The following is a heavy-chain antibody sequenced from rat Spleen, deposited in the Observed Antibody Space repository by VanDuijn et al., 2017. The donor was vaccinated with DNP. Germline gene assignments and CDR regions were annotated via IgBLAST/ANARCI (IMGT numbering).Heavy chain of an antibody. CDR2: NSSEGNTT. Sequence: EVQLVESGGGLVQPGRSLKICCVASGFTLSTYAMAWVRLTPNKGLEWVAANSSEGNTTYYGDSVKGRFTISRDNAKSTLYLQMNSLWSEDTATYDCARLLPPFAFWCQGTLVTVSS. V-gene: IGHV5-22*01. J-gene: IGHJ3*01. CDR1: GFTLSTYA. CDR3: ARLLPPFAF. D-gene: IGHD1-4*01.